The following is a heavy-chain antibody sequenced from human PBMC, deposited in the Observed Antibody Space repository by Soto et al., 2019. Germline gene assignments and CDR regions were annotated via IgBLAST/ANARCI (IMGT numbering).Heavy chain of an antibody. D-gene: IGHD3-22*01. V-gene: IGHV1-3*01. CDR2: INAGNGNT. CDR1: GYTFTSYA. J-gene: IGHJ6*02. CDR3: ASSYYYDSSGYSSLYYYYGMDV. Sequence: GASVKVSCKASGYTFTSYAMHWVRQAPGQRLEWMGWINAGNGNTKYSQMFQGRVTITRDTSASTAYMELSSLRSEDTAVYYCASSYYYDSSGYSSLYYYYGMDVWGQGTMVTVSS.